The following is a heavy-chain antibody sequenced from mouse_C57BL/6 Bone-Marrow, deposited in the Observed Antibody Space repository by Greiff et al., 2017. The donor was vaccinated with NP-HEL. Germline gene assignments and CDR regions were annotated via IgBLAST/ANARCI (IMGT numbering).Heavy chain of an antibody. CDR2: IDPENGDT. J-gene: IGHJ4*01. V-gene: IGHV14-4*01. CDR3: TTDVYAMDY. CDR1: GFNIKDDY. Sequence: EVQLQESGAELVRPGASVKLSCTASGFNIKDDYMHWVKQRPEQGLEWIGWIDPENGDTEYAPKFQGKATITADTSSNTAYLQLSSLTSEDTSVYYCTTDVYAMDYWGQGTSVTVSS.